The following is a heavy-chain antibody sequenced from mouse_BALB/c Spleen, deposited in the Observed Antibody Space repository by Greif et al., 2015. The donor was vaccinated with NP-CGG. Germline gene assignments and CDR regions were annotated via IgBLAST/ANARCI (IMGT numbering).Heavy chain of an antibody. Sequence: QVQLQQPGPGLVQPSQSLSITCTVSGFSLTSYGVHWVRQSPGKGLEWLGVIWSGGSTDYNAAFISRLSISKDNSKSQVFFKMNSLQANDTAIYYCASLYYGSSYESGYFDYWGQGTTLTVSS. CDR1: GFSLTSYG. J-gene: IGHJ2*01. CDR2: IWSGGST. V-gene: IGHV2-2*02. CDR3: ASLYYGSSYESGYFDY. D-gene: IGHD1-1*01.